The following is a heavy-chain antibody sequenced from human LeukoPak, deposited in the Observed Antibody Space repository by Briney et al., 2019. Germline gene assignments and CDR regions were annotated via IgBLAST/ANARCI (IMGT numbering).Heavy chain of an antibody. D-gene: IGHD3-16*01. V-gene: IGHV3-23*01. CDR1: GFTFSSYG. Sequence: GGSLRLSCAASGFTFSSYGMSWVRQAPGKGLEWVSAISGSGGSTYYADSVKGRFTISRDNSKNTLYLQMNSLRAEDTAVYYCAKSTLGVSYAFDIWGQGTMVTVSS. CDR3: AKSTLGVSYAFDI. J-gene: IGHJ3*02. CDR2: ISGSGGST.